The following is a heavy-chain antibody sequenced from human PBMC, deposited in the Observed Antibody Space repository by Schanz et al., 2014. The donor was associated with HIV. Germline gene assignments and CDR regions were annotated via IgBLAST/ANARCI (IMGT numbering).Heavy chain of an antibody. V-gene: IGHV3-30*02. D-gene: IGHD1-20*01. CDR1: GFTFSTYG. Sequence: VQLVESGGGLVQPGGSLRLSCAASGFTFSTYGMHWVRQAPGKGLEGVAVIWYDGSNKYYADSVKGRFTISRDNSKNTLYLQMNSLRAEDTAIYYCAKTSITLGMDVWGQGTTVTVSS. CDR3: AKTSITLGMDV. J-gene: IGHJ6*02. CDR2: IWYDGSNK.